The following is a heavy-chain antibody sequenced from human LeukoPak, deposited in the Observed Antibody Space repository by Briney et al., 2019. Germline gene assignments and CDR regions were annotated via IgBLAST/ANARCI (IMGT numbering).Heavy chain of an antibody. CDR3: ARRVYCGGDCYCFDY. D-gene: IGHD2-21*02. V-gene: IGHV5-51*01. CDR1: GYSFTSYW. Sequence: GESLKISCKGFGYSFTSYWIGWVRQMPGKGLEWMGIIYPGDSDTRYSPSFQGQVTISADKSISTAYLQWSSLKASDTAMYYCARRVYCGGDCYCFDYWGQGTLVTVSS. J-gene: IGHJ4*02. CDR2: IYPGDSDT.